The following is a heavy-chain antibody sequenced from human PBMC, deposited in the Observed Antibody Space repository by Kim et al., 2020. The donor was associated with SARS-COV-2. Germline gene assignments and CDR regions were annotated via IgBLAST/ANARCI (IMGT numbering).Heavy chain of an antibody. CDR2: IIPIFGKA. D-gene: IGHD6-13*01. CDR1: GGTFSSYA. J-gene: IGHJ5*02. V-gene: IGHV1-69*13. CDR3: ARAYSSSQMGFDP. Sequence: SVKVSCKASGGTFSSYAISWVRQAPGQGLEWMGGIIPIFGKANYAQKFQGRVTITADESTSTAYMELSSLRSEDTAVYYCARAYSSSQMGFDPWGQGTLVTVSS.